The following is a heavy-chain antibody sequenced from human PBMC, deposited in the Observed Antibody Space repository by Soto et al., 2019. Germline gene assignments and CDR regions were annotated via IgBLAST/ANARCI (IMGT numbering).Heavy chain of an antibody. CDR1: GFTFSGSA. V-gene: IGHV3-73*01. J-gene: IGHJ4*02. CDR3: LTHLQFPGQFDY. Sequence: GGSLRLSCAASGFTFSGSAMHWARQASGKGLEWVGRIRSKANSYATAYAASVKGRFTISRDDSKNTAYLQMNSLKTEDTAVYYCLTHLQFPGQFDYWGQGTLVTVSS. D-gene: IGHD1-1*01. CDR2: IRSKANSYAT.